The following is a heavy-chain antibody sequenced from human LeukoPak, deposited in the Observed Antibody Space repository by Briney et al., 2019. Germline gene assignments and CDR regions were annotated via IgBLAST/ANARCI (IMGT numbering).Heavy chain of an antibody. V-gene: IGHV3-9*01. D-gene: IGHD3-16*01. CDR2: ISWNSGSI. Sequence: GGSLRLSCAASGFTFDDYAMHWVRQAPGKGLEWVSGISWNSGSIGYADSVKGRFAISRDNGKNSLYLQMNSLRAEDTALYYCAKDMGSRWGSSAFDYWGQGTLVTVSS. CDR3: AKDMGSRWGSSAFDY. CDR1: GFTFDDYA. J-gene: IGHJ4*02.